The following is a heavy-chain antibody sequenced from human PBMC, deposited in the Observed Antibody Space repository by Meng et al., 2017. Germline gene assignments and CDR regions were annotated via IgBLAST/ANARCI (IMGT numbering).Heavy chain of an antibody. CDR2: IDTKTGNP. V-gene: IGHV7-4-1*02. J-gene: IGHJ4*02. D-gene: IGHD2-2*01. CDR3: TRDGYSDCSRTSCFDS. Sequence: QVELVQSGSELRKPGASVKVSCKASGYTLTGYAINWLRQAPGQGLQWMGWIDTKTGNPTYVPGFTGRLVFSLDTSVSTAYLQISGLKADDTAVYYCTRDGYSDCSRTSCFDSWGQGTLVTVSS. CDR1: GYTLTGYA.